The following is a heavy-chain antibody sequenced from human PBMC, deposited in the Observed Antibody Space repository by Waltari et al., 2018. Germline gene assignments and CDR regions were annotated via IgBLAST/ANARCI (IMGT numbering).Heavy chain of an antibody. CDR3: ARNSENYSFLY. V-gene: IGHV4-38-2*01. J-gene: IGHJ4*02. CDR2: IYHRGRN. CDR1: GYSISGYF. Sequence: QVQLQESGTGLLKPSETLSLNCAVSGYSISGYFWGWIRQPRGKGLEWIGGIYHRGRNYYTPSLQSRVTMSVDTSKNQFSLKLSSVTAADTAVYYCARNSENYSFLYWGQGTLVTVSS. D-gene: IGHD1-26*01.